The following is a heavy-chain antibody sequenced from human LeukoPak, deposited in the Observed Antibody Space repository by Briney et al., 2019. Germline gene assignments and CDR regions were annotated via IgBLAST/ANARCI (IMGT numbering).Heavy chain of an antibody. CDR1: GGSISSSRYY. J-gene: IGHJ3*02. CDR3: ASWGMIVVVGPWDAFDI. V-gene: IGHV4-39*01. Sequence: PSETLSLTCTVSGGSISSSRYYWGWIRQPPGKGLEWIGSIYYSGSTYYNPSLKSRVTISVDTSKNQFSLKLSSVTAADTAVYYCASWGMIVVVGPWDAFDIWGQGTMVTVSS. D-gene: IGHD3-22*01. CDR2: IYYSGST.